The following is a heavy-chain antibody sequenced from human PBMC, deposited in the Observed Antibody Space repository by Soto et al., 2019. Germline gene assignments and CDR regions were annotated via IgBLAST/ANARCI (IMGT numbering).Heavy chain of an antibody. Sequence: GSLRRSCAGSGFTFRRNNMNWVRQAPGKGLEWVASISSSGDYTYYSDSVKGRFAISRDNAKSSVSLQMNTLRVEDTAVYYCAREDSIIIPAVSDFWGQGTLVPVSS. V-gene: IGHV3-21*01. J-gene: IGHJ4*02. CDR2: ISSSGDYT. D-gene: IGHD3-22*01. CDR3: AREDSIIIPAVSDF. CDR1: GFTFRRNN.